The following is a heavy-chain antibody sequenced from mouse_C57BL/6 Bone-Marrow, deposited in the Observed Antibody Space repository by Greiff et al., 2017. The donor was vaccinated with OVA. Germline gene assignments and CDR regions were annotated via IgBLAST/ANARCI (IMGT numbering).Heavy chain of an antibody. D-gene: IGHD2-1*01. Sequence: EVQLVESGGDLVKPGGSLKLSCAASGFTFSSYGMSWVRQTPDTRLEWVATISSGGSYTYSPYSVKGRFTISRDNAKNTLYLQMSRLKSEDTAMYYCARSYYGNYRAYWGQGTLVTVSA. CDR1: GFTFSSYG. CDR3: ARSYYGNYRAY. V-gene: IGHV5-6*01. J-gene: IGHJ3*01. CDR2: ISSGGSYT.